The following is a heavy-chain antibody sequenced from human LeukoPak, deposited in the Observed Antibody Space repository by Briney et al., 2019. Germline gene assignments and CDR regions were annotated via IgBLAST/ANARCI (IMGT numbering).Heavy chain of an antibody. CDR1: GFTFSNYA. J-gene: IGHJ5*02. V-gene: IGHV3-23*01. D-gene: IGHD2-2*01. Sequence: QPGGSLRLSCAASGFTFSNYAMSWVRQAPGKGLEWVSAISGSGGTTYYADSVKGRFAISRDNSMNTLYLQMNSLRAEDTAVFYCARGDCSSTSCSSTPKNWSDPWGQGTLVSVSS. CDR3: ARGDCSSTSCSSTPKNWSDP. CDR2: ISGSGGTT.